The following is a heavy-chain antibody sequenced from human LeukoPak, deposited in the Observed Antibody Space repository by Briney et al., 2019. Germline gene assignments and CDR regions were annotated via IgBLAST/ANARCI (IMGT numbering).Heavy chain of an antibody. CDR2: ISGSGGST. V-gene: IGHV3-23*01. Sequence: GGSLRLSCAASGFIFSSSAMSWVRQAPGKGLEWVSAISGSGGSTYYADSVKGRFTISRDNSKNTLYLQMNSLRAEDTAVYYCAKDRGDIVVVPAVNDWGQGTLVTVSS. D-gene: IGHD2-2*01. CDR3: AKDRGDIVVVPAVND. CDR1: GFIFSSSA. J-gene: IGHJ4*02.